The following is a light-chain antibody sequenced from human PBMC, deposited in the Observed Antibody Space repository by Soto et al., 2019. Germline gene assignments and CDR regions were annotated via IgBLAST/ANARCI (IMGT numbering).Light chain of an antibody. CDR1: QGISSA. V-gene: IGKV1D-13*01. J-gene: IGKJ4*01. Sequence: AIQLTQSPSSLSASVGDRVTITCRASQGISSALAWYQQKPGKAPKLLIYDASSLESGVTSRFSGSGSGTDFTLTISNLQAEDFASYYCQQFKNYPIGGGTKVEIK. CDR2: DAS. CDR3: QQFKNYP.